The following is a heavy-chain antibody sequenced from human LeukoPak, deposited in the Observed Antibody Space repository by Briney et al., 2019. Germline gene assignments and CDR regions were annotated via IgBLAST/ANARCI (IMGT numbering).Heavy chain of an antibody. V-gene: IGHV3-30*04. CDR1: GFTFSSYA. CDR2: ISYDGSNK. J-gene: IGHJ5*02. CDR3: ARGSNWFDP. Sequence: GGSLRLSCAASGFTFSSYAMHWVRQAPGKGLEWVAVISYDGSNKYYADSVKGRFTISRDNAKNSLYLQMNSLRAEDTAVYYCARGSNWFDPWGQGTLVTVSS.